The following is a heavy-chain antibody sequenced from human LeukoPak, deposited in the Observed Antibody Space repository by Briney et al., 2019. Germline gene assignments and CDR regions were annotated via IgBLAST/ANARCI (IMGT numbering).Heavy chain of an antibody. D-gene: IGHD6-19*01. Sequence: TLSLTCTVSGGSISSGDYYWSWTRQPPGKGLEWIGYIYHSGSTYYNPSLKSRVTISVDRSKNQFSLKLSSVTAADTAVYYCARGWAGCFDYWGQGTLVTVSS. CDR2: IYHSGST. CDR3: ARGWAGCFDY. J-gene: IGHJ4*02. CDR1: GGSISSGDYY. V-gene: IGHV4-30-2*01.